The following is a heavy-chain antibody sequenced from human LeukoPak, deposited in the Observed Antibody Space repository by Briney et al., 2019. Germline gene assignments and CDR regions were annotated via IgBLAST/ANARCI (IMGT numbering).Heavy chain of an antibody. CDR2: ISSSSSYI. CDR3: ARGGAWFGESYDY. V-gene: IGHV3-21*01. J-gene: IGHJ4*02. D-gene: IGHD3-10*01. Sequence: GGSLRLSCAASGFTFSSYSMNWVRQAPGKGLEWVSSISSSSSYIYYADSMKGRFTISRDNAKNSLYLQMNSLRAEDTAVYYCARGGAWFGESYDYWGQGTLVTVSS. CDR1: GFTFSSYS.